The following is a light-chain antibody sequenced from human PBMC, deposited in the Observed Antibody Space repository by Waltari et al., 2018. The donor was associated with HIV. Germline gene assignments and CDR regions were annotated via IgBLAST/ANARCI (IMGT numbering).Light chain of an antibody. CDR2: WAS. V-gene: IGKV4-1*01. J-gene: IGKJ5*01. Sequence: DIVITQSPYSLAVFLGERATINCKSSQSLIYSSDNENYLAWYQQKPGQPPKLLIYWASTRESGVPDRFSGSGSGTDFTLTISSLQAEDVAVYYCQQYYSTPITFGQGTRLEIK. CDR3: QQYYSTPIT. CDR1: QSLIYSSDNENY.